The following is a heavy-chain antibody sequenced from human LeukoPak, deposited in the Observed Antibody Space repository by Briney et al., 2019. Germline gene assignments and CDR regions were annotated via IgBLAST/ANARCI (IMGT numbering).Heavy chain of an antibody. V-gene: IGHV3-9*01. J-gene: IGHJ4*02. CDR1: GFTFDDYA. D-gene: IGHD3-22*01. Sequence: PGGSLRLSCAASGFTFDDYAMHWVRQAPGKGLEWVSGISWNSGSIGYADSVKGRFTISRDNAKNSLYLQMNSLRAEDTALYYCAKVHDKKAYYYDSSGYWDYWGQGTLVTVPS. CDR2: ISWNSGSI. CDR3: AKVHDKKAYYYDSSGYWDY.